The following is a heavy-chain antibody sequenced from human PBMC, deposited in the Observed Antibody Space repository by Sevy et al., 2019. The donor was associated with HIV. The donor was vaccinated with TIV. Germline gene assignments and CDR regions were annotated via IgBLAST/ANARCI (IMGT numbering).Heavy chain of an antibody. J-gene: IGHJ5*02. V-gene: IGHV3-48*02. Sequence: GGSLRLSCAASGFTFSSYSMNWVRQAPGKGLEWVSYISSSSTIYYADSVKGRFTISRDNAKNSLYLQMNSLRDEDTAVYYCAREVLEGSGSYYNNNWFDPWGQGTLVTVSS. CDR3: AREVLEGSGSYYNNNWFDP. CDR2: ISSSSTI. D-gene: IGHD3-10*01. CDR1: GFTFSSYS.